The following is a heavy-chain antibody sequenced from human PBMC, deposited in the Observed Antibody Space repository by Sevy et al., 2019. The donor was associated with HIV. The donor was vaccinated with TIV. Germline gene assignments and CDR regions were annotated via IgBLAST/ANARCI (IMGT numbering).Heavy chain of an antibody. CDR3: ARGSGYSYGYFDF. V-gene: IGHV3-33*03. J-gene: IGHJ4*02. CDR2: IWYDGSTK. Sequence: GGYLRLSCAASGFLFSSYGINWVRQAPGKGLEWVAVIWYDGSTKYYAESVKGRFTISRDNSNNTLYLQMNSLRAEDTAVYYCARGSGYSYGYFDFWGQGTLVTVSS. CDR1: GFLFSSYG. D-gene: IGHD5-18*01.